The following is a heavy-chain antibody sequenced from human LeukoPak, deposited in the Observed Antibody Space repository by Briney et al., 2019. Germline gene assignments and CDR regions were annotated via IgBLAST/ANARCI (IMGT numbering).Heavy chain of an antibody. CDR1: GFTFSNYW. CDR2: IKQDGSVN. CDR3: ARASNPWLQLT. V-gene: IGHV3-7*05. J-gene: IGHJ5*02. Sequence: GGSLSLSCAASGFTFSNYWMIWVRQAPGKGLEWVGNIKQDGSVNRYADSVRGRFTLSRDNAQTSLYLQMSSLRAEDTAVYYCARASNPWLQLTWGQGTLVTVSS. D-gene: IGHD5-24*01.